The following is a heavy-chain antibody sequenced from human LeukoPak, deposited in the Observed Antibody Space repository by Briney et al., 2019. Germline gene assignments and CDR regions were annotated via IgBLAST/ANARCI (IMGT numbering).Heavy chain of an antibody. J-gene: IGHJ4*02. CDR3: AKDLSGSYYLGGY. V-gene: IGHV3-30-3*01. CDR1: GFTFSSYA. D-gene: IGHD1-26*01. Sequence: PGGSLRLSCAASGFTFSSYAMHWVRQAPGKGLEWVTVISYDGSDKYYADSLKGRFTISRDNSKKTLYLQMNSLRAEDTAVYYCAKDLSGSYYLGGYWGQGTLVTVSS. CDR2: ISYDGSDK.